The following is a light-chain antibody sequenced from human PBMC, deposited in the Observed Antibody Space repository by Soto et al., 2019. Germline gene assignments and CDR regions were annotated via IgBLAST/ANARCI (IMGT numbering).Light chain of an antibody. CDR3: QQSHSAPYT. CDR1: QSVDAY. Sequence: IQMTQSPSSLSASEGDRVTITCRASQSVDAYLHWFQQKPGKPPKLLIYAASTLQSGVPSRFSGSGSETDFTLTISSLQPEDFATYSCQQSHSAPYTFGQGTNVEIK. J-gene: IGKJ2*01. CDR2: AAS. V-gene: IGKV1-39*01.